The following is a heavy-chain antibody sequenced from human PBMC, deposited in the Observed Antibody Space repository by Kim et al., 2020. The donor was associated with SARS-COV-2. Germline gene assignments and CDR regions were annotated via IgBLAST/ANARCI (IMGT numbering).Heavy chain of an antibody. J-gene: IGHJ4*02. V-gene: IGHV4-31*03. Sequence: SETLSLTCTVSGGSMSSGTYYWSWIRQHPGKGLVWIVYFFYSGSTYYHPSLKSRLTLSVASSKNQFSLRLSSVTAADTAVYYCARLQVELPPYYFAYWGQGTLVTVSS. CDR2: FFYSGST. D-gene: IGHD3-10*01. CDR1: GGSMSSGTYY. CDR3: ARLQVELPPYYFAY.